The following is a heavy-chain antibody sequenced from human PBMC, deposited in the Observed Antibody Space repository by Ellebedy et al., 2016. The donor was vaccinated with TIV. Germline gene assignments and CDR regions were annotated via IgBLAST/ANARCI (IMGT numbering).Heavy chain of an antibody. CDR1: GFTFSSQY. Sequence: ASVKVSCKASGFTFSSQYMHWVRQAPGQGLEWMGIISPRGDITMYAHKFQGRVTVTRDTSTSTVSMELSSLRSEDTAVYYCAGEVAVYSPGYYWGQGTLVTVSS. CDR3: AGEVAVYSPGYY. V-gene: IGHV1-46*01. CDR2: ISPRGDIT. J-gene: IGHJ4*02. D-gene: IGHD6-19*01.